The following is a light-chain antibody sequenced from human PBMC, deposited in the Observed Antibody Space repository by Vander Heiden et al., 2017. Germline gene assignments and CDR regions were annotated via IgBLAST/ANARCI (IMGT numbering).Light chain of an antibody. CDR2: WAS. Sequence: DIVLTKSPDSLAVSLGERATINCKSSQSVLSSSNNKNYLAWYQQKPGQPPKLLIYWASTRESGVPDRFSGSGSGTDFTLTISSLQAEDVAVYYCQQYYSRFRRFGQGTKVEFK. CDR1: QSVLSSSNNKNY. J-gene: IGKJ1*01. CDR3: QQYYSRFRR. V-gene: IGKV4-1*01.